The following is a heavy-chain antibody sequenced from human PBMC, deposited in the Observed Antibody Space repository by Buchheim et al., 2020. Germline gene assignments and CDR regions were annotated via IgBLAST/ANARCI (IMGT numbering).Heavy chain of an antibody. V-gene: IGHV1-3*01. CDR1: GYTFTSFA. CDR3: SREGVLTHLDY. D-gene: IGHD4/OR15-4a*01. CDR2: ITAGNGDT. J-gene: IGHJ4*02. Sequence: QVQFVQSGAEVKKPGASVKVSCKASGYTFTSFAIHWVRQAPSQRLEWMGWITAGNGDTKYSQRLQGRLTLTTDTSASTAYMELSGLRSEDTAVYYCSREGVLTHLDYWGQGTL.